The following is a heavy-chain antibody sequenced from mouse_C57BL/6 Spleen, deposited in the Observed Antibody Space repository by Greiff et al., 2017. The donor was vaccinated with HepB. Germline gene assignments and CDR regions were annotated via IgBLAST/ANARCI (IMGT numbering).Heavy chain of an antibody. Sequence: QVQLQQPGAELVRPGTSVKLSCKASGYTFTSYWMHWVKQRPGQGLEWIGVIDPSDSYTNYNQKFKGKATLTVDTSSSTAYMQLSSLTSEDSAVCYCARWGKSLDYWGQGTTLTVSS. J-gene: IGHJ2*01. V-gene: IGHV1-59*01. CDR1: GYTFTSYW. CDR2: IDPSDSYT. CDR3: ARWGKSLDY.